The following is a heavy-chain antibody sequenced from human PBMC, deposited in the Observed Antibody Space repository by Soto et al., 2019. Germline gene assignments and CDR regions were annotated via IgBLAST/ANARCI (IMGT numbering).Heavy chain of an antibody. J-gene: IGHJ4*02. V-gene: IGHV1-3*01. Sequence: QVQLVQSGAEVKRPGASVKVACRASGNTLTASAVHWVRQAPGQRLEWMGWIIAGNGNTKYSQKFKGRLTITRDTSATTAYMELNSLRSEDTAGYFCARGGGNFPYSYSWGQETLVTV. CDR1: GNTLTASA. CDR3: ARGGGNFPYSYS. CDR2: IIAGNGNT. D-gene: IGHD1-7*01.